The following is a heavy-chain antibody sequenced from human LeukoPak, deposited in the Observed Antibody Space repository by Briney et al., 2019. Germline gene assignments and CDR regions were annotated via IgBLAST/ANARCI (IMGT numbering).Heavy chain of an antibody. CDR1: GGSFSGYY. V-gene: IGHV4-34*01. CDR3: VRDRELNY. Sequence: SETLSLTCAVYGGSFSGYYWSWIRQPPGKGLEWIGEINHSGSTNYNPSLKSRVTISVDTSKNQFSLRLSSVTAADAAVYYCVRDRELNYWGQGTLVTVSS. CDR2: INHSGST. D-gene: IGHD1-26*01. J-gene: IGHJ4*02.